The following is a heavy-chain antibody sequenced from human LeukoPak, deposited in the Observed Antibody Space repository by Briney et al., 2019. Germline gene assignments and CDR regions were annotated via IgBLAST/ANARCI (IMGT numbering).Heavy chain of an antibody. CDR3: ARKDSSSWYPFDY. V-gene: IGHV4-34*01. D-gene: IGHD6-13*01. CDR1: GGSSSGYY. Sequence: SETLSLTCAVYGGSSSGYYWSWIRQPPGKGLEWIGEINHSGSTNYNPSLKSRVTISVDTSKNQFSLKLSSVTAADTAVYYCARKDSSSWYPFDYWGQGTLVTVSS. CDR2: INHSGST. J-gene: IGHJ4*02.